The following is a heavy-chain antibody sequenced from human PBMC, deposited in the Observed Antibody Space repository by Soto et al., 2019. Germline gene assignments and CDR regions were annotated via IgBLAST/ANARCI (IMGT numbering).Heavy chain of an antibody. D-gene: IGHD2-15*01. CDR2: IKSKTDGGTT. CDR1: GFTFSNAW. V-gene: IGHV3-15*01. J-gene: IGHJ6*03. CDR3: TTSPFGYCSGGSCYSYYYYYYMDV. Sequence: GESLKISCAASGFTFSNAWMSWVRQAPGKGLEWVGRIKSKTDGGTTDYAAPVKGRFTNSRDDSKNTLYLQMNSLKTEDTAVYYCTTSPFGYCSGGSCYSYYYYYYMDVWGKGTTVTVSS.